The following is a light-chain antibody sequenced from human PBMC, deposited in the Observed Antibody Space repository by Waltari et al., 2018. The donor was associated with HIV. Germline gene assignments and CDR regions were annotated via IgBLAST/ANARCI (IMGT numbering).Light chain of an antibody. CDR2: GAT. V-gene: IGKV3-20*01. CDR1: QTVTSDY. CDR3: QQYATSQAIT. Sequence: IVLTQSPDTLSLSPGERAVFSCRASQTVTSDYFAWYQQKPGQPPRVLIHGATSRATGIPDRFSGSGSGSDFTLTINRLEPEDSAMYFCQQYATSQAITFGQGTRLEIK. J-gene: IGKJ5*01.